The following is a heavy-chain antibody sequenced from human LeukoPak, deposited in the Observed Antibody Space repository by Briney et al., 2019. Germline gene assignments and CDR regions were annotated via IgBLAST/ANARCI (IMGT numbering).Heavy chain of an antibody. CDR1: GYSISSDHY. D-gene: IGHD6-6*01. V-gene: IGHV4-38-2*01. CDR2: IYSRGST. CDR3: ARRSSSSSFDI. Sequence: SETLSLTCAVSGYSISSDHYCGWIRQTPGKGLEWIGSIYSRGSTYHNPSLKSRVTISVDTSKNQFSLKMRSVTAADTAVYFCARRSSSSSFDIWGQGTMVTVSS. J-gene: IGHJ3*02.